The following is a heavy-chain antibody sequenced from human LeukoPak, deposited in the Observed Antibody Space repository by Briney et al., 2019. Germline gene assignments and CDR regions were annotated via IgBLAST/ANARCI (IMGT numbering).Heavy chain of an antibody. Sequence: SETLSLTCTVSGSSISSHYWSWMRQPPGKGLEWIGYIYYSGSTNYNPSLKSRVIISVDTSKNQFSLKLSSVTAADTAVYYCAREGTMINYYFDSWGQGTLVTVSS. J-gene: IGHJ4*02. CDR2: IYYSGST. CDR1: GSSISSHY. D-gene: IGHD1-1*01. CDR3: AREGTMINYYFDS. V-gene: IGHV4-59*11.